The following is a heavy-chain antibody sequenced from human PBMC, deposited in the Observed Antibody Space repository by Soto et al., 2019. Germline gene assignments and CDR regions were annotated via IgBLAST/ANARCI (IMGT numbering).Heavy chain of an antibody. D-gene: IGHD3-10*01. CDR1: GGSIISIYH. V-gene: IGHV4-59*01. J-gene: IGHJ4*02. Sequence: PSETLSLTCAVSGGSIISIYHWAWIRQPPGKGLEWIGHIYYSGSTCYSPSLKSRVSISVDTSKNQFSLEVHSLTAADTAVYYCARAGTNMVQFDYWGQGTQVTVSS. CDR2: IYYSGST. CDR3: ARAGTNMVQFDY.